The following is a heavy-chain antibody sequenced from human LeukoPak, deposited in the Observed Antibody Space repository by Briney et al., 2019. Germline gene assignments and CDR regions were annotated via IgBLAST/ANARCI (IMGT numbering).Heavy chain of an antibody. CDR1: GGSISSYY. CDR2: IYYSGST. D-gene: IGHD6-19*01. CDR3: ARHFPSYSSGWDGIDY. Sequence: SETLPLTCTVSGGSISSYYWSWIRQPPGKGLEWIGYIYYSGSTNYNPSLKSRVTISVDTSKNQFSLKLSSVTAADTAVYYCARHFPSYSSGWDGIDYWGQGTLVTVFS. J-gene: IGHJ4*02. V-gene: IGHV4-59*01.